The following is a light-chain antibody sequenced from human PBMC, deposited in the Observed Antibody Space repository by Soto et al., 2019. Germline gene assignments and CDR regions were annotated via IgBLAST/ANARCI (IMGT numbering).Light chain of an antibody. CDR2: DAT. CDR1: NIGSKI. V-gene: IGLV3-21*02. J-gene: IGLJ1*01. CDR3: QVWASTAEFFV. Sequence: SYELTQPPSVSVAPGQTARMTCGGMNIGSKIVHWYKQRPGQAPVAVVFDATDRPSGIPDRISASRSGDTATLTISRVDAGDEADYYCQVWASTAEFFVFGSGTKVTVL.